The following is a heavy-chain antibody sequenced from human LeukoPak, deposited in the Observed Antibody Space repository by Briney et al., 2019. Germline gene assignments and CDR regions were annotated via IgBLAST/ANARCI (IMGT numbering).Heavy chain of an antibody. CDR2: IYYSGST. CDR1: GGSISSYY. V-gene: IGHV4-59*12. Sequence: SETLSLTCTVSGGSISSYYWSWIRQPPGKGLEWIGYIYYSGSTNYNPSLKSRVTISVDTSKNQFSLKLSSVTAADTAVYYCARVVVPGWFDPWGQGNLVTVSS. J-gene: IGHJ5*02. D-gene: IGHD2-15*01. CDR3: ARVVVPGWFDP.